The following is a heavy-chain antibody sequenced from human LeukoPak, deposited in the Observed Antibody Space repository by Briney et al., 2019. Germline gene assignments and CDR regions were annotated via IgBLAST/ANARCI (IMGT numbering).Heavy chain of an antibody. Sequence: SETLSLTCTVAGGSISSSYWSWIRQPPGKGLEWIGYIYYSGSTNYIPSLQSRVAISADTSKNPFSLQLSSVTAADTAVYYCARDRGVGAIDYWGQGTLVTVSS. CDR2: IYYSGST. D-gene: IGHD1-26*01. J-gene: IGHJ4*02. V-gene: IGHV4-59*01. CDR3: ARDRGVGAIDY. CDR1: GGSISSSY.